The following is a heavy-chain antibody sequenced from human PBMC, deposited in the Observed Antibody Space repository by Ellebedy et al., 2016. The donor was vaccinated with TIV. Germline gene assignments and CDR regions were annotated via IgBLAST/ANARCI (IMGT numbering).Heavy chain of an antibody. Sequence: GESLKISCAASGFTFGRAWMNWVRQTPGKGLEWVGRLKSKRDGETTEYAAPVKGRFTISRDDSDNMLSLQMNSLKAEDTSVYYCTTGFSTAWHDHCWGQGTLVTVSS. J-gene: IGHJ4*02. CDR1: GFTFGRAW. D-gene: IGHD3-3*01. V-gene: IGHV3-15*07. CDR2: LKSKRDGETT. CDR3: TTGFSTAWHDHC.